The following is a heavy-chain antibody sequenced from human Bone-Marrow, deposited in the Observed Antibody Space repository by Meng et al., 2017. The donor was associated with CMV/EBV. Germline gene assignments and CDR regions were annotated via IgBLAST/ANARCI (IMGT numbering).Heavy chain of an antibody. D-gene: IGHD5-12*01. CDR2: IKQDGSEK. CDR3: AGVDIVATSFDY. Sequence: GESLKISCAASGFTFSSYWMSWVRQAPGKGLEWVANIKQDGSEKYYVDSVKGRFTISRDNAKNSLYLQMNSLRAEDTAVYYCAGVDIVATSFDYWGQGTLVTVSS. V-gene: IGHV3-7*01. J-gene: IGHJ4*02. CDR1: GFTFSSYW.